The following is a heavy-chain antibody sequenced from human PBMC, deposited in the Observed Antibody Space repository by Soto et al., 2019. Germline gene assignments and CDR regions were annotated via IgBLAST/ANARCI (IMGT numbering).Heavy chain of an antibody. Sequence: SETLSLTCTVSGGSISSGGYYWSWIRQHPGKGLEWIGYIYYSGSTYYNPSLKSRVTISGDTSKNQFSLKLSSVTAADTAVYYCARGVTGTTRRAFDIWGQGTMVTVSS. CDR1: GGSISSGGYY. CDR3: ARGVTGTTRRAFDI. D-gene: IGHD4-17*01. CDR2: IYYSGST. V-gene: IGHV4-31*03. J-gene: IGHJ3*02.